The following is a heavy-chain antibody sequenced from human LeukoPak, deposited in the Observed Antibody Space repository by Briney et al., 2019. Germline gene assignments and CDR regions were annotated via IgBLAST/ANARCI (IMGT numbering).Heavy chain of an antibody. J-gene: IGHJ4*02. Sequence: GGSLRLSCAASGFTFSSYGMHWVRQAPGKGLEWVAVISYDGSNKYYADSVKGRFTISRDNSKNTLYLQMNSLRAEDTAVYYCARDPAEMATKFNPEGYWGQGTLVTVSS. V-gene: IGHV3-30*03. CDR2: ISYDGSNK. CDR1: GFTFSSYG. CDR3: ARDPAEMATKFNPEGY. D-gene: IGHD5-24*01.